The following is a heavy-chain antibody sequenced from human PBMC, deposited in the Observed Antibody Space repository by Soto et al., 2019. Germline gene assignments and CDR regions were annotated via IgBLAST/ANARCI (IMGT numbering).Heavy chain of an antibody. Sequence: SETLSLTCAVSGDSVSSRFWWSWVRQSPGKGLEWIGEIYHSGSANYNPSLKSRVTMSVDNSKNQFSLKLNSVTAADTAVYYCARVGYYDGSGYNAFNIWGQGTMVTVSS. CDR3: ARVGYYDGSGYNAFNI. D-gene: IGHD3-22*01. J-gene: IGHJ3*02. CDR1: GDSVSSRFW. CDR2: IYHSGSA. V-gene: IGHV4-4*02.